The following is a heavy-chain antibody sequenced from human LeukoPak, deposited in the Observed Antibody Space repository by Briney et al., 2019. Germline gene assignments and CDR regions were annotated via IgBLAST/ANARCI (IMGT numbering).Heavy chain of an antibody. D-gene: IGHD2-21*01. Sequence: PSETLSLTCTVSGGSISSGSYYWSWIRQPAGKGLEWIGRIYTSGSTNYNPSLKSRVTISADTSKNQFSLKLSSVTAADTAVYYCARTHCGGDCYLSDYYYMDVWGKGTTVTVSS. CDR2: IYTSGST. CDR1: GGSISSGSYY. J-gene: IGHJ6*03. V-gene: IGHV4-61*02. CDR3: ARTHCGGDCYLSDYYYMDV.